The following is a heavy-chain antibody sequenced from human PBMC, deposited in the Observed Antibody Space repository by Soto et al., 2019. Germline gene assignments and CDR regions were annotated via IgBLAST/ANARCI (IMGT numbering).Heavy chain of an antibody. CDR3: ARRAETNGWNGFGADKYYFDF. V-gene: IGHV1-8*01. Sequence: ASVKVSCKASGYTFTSYDIYWVRQATGQGLEWMGWMNPNTGSSSYAQKFQGRVTMTSDSSINTVHMELSSLRFEDTAVYYCARRAETNGWNGFGADKYYFDFWGQGTLVTVSS. CDR1: GYTFTSYD. D-gene: IGHD1-1*01. J-gene: IGHJ4*02. CDR2: MNPNTGSS.